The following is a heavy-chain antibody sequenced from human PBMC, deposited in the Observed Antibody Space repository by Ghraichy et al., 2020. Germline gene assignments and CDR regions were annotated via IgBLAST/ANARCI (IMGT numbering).Heavy chain of an antibody. CDR2: ISGSGGST. D-gene: IGHD2-15*01. J-gene: IGHJ4*02. V-gene: IGHV3-23*01. CDR1: GFTFSSYA. Sequence: GSLRLSCAASGFTFSSYAMSWVRQAPGKGLEWVSAISGSGGSTYYADSVKGRFTISRDNSKNTLYLQMNSLRAEDTAVYYCAKDQGYCSGGSCYSEYYFDYWGQGTLVTVSS. CDR3: AKDQGYCSGGSCYSEYYFDY.